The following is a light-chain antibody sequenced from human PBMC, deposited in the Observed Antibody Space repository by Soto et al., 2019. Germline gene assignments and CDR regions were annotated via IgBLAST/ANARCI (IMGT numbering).Light chain of an antibody. V-gene: IGKV3-20*01. CDR1: QSVTSNS. Sequence: EIVLTQSPGTLSLSPGERATLYCRASQSVTSNSLAWYHQKFGQPPRLLIYGASSRATGIPDRFSGSGSGTDFTLTISRLEPEDFAVYYCQQYGSSLITFGQGTRLEIE. CDR2: GAS. J-gene: IGKJ5*01. CDR3: QQYGSSLIT.